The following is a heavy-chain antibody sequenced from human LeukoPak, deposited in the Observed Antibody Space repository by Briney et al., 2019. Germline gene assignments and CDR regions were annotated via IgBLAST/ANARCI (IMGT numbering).Heavy chain of an antibody. Sequence: ASVTVSCNASGYIFTIYSFSWERQAPGQGLEWMGWISAYNGNTNYAQKLQGRVTVTTDTSTSTAYMELRSLRSDDTAVYYCARDFKVDYWGQGTLVTVSS. V-gene: IGHV1-18*01. CDR1: GYIFTIYS. CDR2: ISAYNGNT. J-gene: IGHJ4*02. CDR3: ARDFKVDY.